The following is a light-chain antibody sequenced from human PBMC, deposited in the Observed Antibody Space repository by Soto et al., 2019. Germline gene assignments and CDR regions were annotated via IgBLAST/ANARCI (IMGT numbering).Light chain of an antibody. V-gene: IGLV2-23*02. CDR3: CSYAGSSTFVYV. CDR2: EVS. CDR1: SSDVGSYNP. J-gene: IGLJ1*01. Sequence: QSALTQPASVSGSPGQSITISCTGTSSDVGSYNPVSWYQQHPGKAPKLMIYEVSKRPSGVSNRFSGSKSGNTASLTISGLQSEDEADYYCCSYAGSSTFVYVFGTGTKVTVL.